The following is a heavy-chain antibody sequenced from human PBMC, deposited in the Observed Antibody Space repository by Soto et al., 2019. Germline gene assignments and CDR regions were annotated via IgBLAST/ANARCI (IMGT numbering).Heavy chain of an antibody. CDR2: INPNSGGT. Sequence: ASVKVYCKASGYTFTVYYMHGVRQSPLQGREWMGCINPNSGGTNYAQKFQGRVTMTRDTSISTAYMELSRLRSDDTAVYYCARGQYYYDSSGYYFDYWGQGTLVTVSS. CDR3: ARGQYYYDSSGYYFDY. D-gene: IGHD3-22*01. V-gene: IGHV1-2*02. J-gene: IGHJ4*02. CDR1: GYTFTVYY.